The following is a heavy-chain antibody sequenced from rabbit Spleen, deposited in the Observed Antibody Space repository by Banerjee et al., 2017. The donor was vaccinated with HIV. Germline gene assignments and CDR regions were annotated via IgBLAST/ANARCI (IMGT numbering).Heavy chain of an antibody. CDR3: ARDLTSVVGWNFNL. V-gene: IGHV1S40*01. D-gene: IGHD1-1*01. J-gene: IGHJ4*01. Sequence: QSLEESGGDLVKPEGSLTLTCKASGVSLNDKDVMCWVRQAPGKGLEWIACINVYTGKPVYATWAKGRFTISRTSSTTVTLQMTSLTAADTATYFCARDLTSVVGWNFNLWGPGARVTFS. CDR2: INVYTGKP. CDR1: GVSLNDKDV.